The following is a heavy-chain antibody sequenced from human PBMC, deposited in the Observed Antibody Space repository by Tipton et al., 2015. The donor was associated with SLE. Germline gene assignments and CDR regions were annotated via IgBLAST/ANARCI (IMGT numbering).Heavy chain of an antibody. CDR2: IKEDDSKT. CDR1: GLTFSSYW. D-gene: IGHD4-17*01. J-gene: IGHJ4*02. Sequence: SLRLSCAASGLTFSSYWVTWVRQAPGKGLEWVANIKEDDSKTSYVDSVKGRFTITRDNAKNSVYLQMNNLRAEDTAVYYCRTGRGDYWGQGTLVTVSP. V-gene: IGHV3-7*01. CDR3: RTGRGDY.